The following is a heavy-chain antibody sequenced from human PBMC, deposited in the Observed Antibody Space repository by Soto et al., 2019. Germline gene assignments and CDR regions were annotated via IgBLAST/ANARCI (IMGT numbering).Heavy chain of an antibody. D-gene: IGHD5-18*01. J-gene: IGHJ4*02. Sequence: QVQLVQSGAEVRKPGASVKVSCKASGYTFSTYGINWVRQAPGQHLEWLGWISPRNGNTNYAQSVQGRVTLTTDASAGTAYLELKNLRSDDTAVYYCARVQLLPNPAFDFWGQGTLVTVSS. CDR2: ISPRNGNT. CDR1: GYTFSTYG. V-gene: IGHV1-18*04. CDR3: ARVQLLPNPAFDF.